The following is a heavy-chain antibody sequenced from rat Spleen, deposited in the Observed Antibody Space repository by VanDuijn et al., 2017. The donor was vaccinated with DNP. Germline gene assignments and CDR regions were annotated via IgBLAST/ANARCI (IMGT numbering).Heavy chain of an antibody. J-gene: IGHJ2*01. Sequence: EVHLQESGPGLVKPSQSLSLTCSVTGYSITSDYWGWIRKFPGNKMEWIGHISYSGRTTYNPSLKSRISITRDTSKNQFFLQVNSVTTEDTATYYCVYGYYWGQGVRVTVSS. D-gene: IGHD4-1*01. CDR3: VYGYY. CDR2: ISYSGRT. V-gene: IGHV3-1*01. CDR1: GYSITSDY.